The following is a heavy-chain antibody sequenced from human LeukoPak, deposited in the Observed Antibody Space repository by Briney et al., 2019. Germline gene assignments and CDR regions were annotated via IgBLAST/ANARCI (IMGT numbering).Heavy chain of an antibody. J-gene: IGHJ5*02. CDR2: IYYSGST. Sequence: SETLSLTCTVSGGSISSYYWSWIRQPPGKGLEWIGYIYYSGSTNYNPSLKSRVTISVDTSKNQFSLKLSSVTAADTAVYYCARDSGSSSWYSWFDPWGQGTLVTVSS. D-gene: IGHD6-13*01. V-gene: IGHV4-59*01. CDR1: GGSISSYY. CDR3: ARDSGSSSWYSWFDP.